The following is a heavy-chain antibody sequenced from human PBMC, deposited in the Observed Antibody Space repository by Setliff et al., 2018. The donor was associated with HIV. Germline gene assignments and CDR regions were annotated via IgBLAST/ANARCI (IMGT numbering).Heavy chain of an antibody. J-gene: IGHJ4*02. CDR2: INDSGGAT. CDR3: AKDRGDYDFWSGYYVY. Sequence: PGGSLRLSCAASGFTFSSYVMNWVRQAPGKGLEWVSDINDSGGATYYADSVKGRFTISRDNSKNTLYLQMSSLRAEDTAVYYCAKDRGDYDFWSGYYVYWGQGTPVTVSS. CDR1: GFTFSSYV. D-gene: IGHD3-3*01. V-gene: IGHV3-23*01.